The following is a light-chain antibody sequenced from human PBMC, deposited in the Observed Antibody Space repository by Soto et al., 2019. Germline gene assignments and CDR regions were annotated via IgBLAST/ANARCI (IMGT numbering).Light chain of an antibody. CDR1: QAISNY. V-gene: IGKV1-27*01. CDR3: XXXNAVPT. J-gene: IGKJ4*01. Sequence: DIQMTQSPSSLXASVXXRVTITCRASQAISNYLAWYQQKPGKVPTLLISAASTLQSGVPSRFSGSGSGTDFTLTISSLQXXDVXXXXCXXXNAVPTFGGGTKVEI. CDR2: AAS.